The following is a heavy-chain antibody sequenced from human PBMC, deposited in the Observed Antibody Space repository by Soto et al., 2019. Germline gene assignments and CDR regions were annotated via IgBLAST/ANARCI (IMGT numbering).Heavy chain of an antibody. Sequence: QVQLVQSGGEVKKPGSSVKVSCKASGGTFSSYAISWVRQAPGQGLEWMGGIIPIFGTANYAQKFQGRVTITADKSTSAAYMELSSLRSEDTAVYYCARRYCSSTSCYGRGYYYYGMDVWGQGTTVTVSS. V-gene: IGHV1-69*06. CDR2: IIPIFGTA. D-gene: IGHD2-2*01. CDR1: GGTFSSYA. J-gene: IGHJ6*02. CDR3: ARRYCSSTSCYGRGYYYYGMDV.